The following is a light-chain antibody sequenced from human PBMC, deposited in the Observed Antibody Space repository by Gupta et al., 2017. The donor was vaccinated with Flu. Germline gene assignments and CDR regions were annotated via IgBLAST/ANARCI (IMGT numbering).Light chain of an antibody. CDR3: LQDDNLPLT. V-gene: IGKV4-1*01. J-gene: IGKJ3*01. Sequence: DYVMTQSPDSLAVSLGERATINCKSSQSVLYDSNKKNYLGWYQQKPGQPPKLLISWASSRESGVPDRFIGSGSGTDFTLTISSLQAEDVAIYFGLQDDNLPLTFGPGTRVDIK. CDR2: WAS. CDR1: QSVLYDSNKKNY.